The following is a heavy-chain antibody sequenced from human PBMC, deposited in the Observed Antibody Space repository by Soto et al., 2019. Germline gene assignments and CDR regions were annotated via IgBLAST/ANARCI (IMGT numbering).Heavy chain of an antibody. V-gene: IGHV4-61*01. Sequence: QVHLQESGPGLVKPSETLSLTCTVSGGSVSSGNSYWTWIRQPPGKGLEWIGYISYSGSTNYNPSLRSRVTMSADTSKNQFSLRMSSVTAADTAVYYCARDNPYSGYDFVSRFDYWGQGTLVTVSS. CDR1: GGSVSSGNSY. CDR3: ARDNPYSGYDFVSRFDY. CDR2: ISYSGST. J-gene: IGHJ4*02. D-gene: IGHD5-12*01.